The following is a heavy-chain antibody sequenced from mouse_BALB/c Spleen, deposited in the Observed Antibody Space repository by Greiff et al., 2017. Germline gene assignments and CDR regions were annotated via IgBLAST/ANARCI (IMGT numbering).Heavy chain of an antibody. J-gene: IGHJ3*01. CDR3: TREGGSVGYPDCFAY. CDR2: ISSGGSYT. CDR1: GFTFSSYT. D-gene: IGHD2-2*01. Sequence: EVMLVESGGGLVKPGGSLKLSCAASGFTFSSYTMSWVRQNPEKRLEWVATISSGGSYTYYPDSVTGRFTISRDNAKNTLYLQMSSLKSEDTAMYYSTREGGSVGYPDCFAYWGQGTLVTVSA. V-gene: IGHV5-6-4*01.